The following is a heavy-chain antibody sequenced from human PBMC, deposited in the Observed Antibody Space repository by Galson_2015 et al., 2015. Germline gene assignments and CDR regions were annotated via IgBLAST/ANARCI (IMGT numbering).Heavy chain of an antibody. CDR1: GFSLRTYGVA. D-gene: IGHD2-2*01. Sequence: PALVKPTQTLTLTCTFSGFSLRTYGVAVGWIRQPPGEALDWLAHIYGNDDKDYRTFLKSRLTITKDTSKNQVVLTMTNMDPVDTATYFCAHLTASNMYSYDYWGQGTLVTVSS. CDR2: IYGNDDK. CDR3: AHLTASNMYSYDY. V-gene: IGHV2-5*01. J-gene: IGHJ4*02.